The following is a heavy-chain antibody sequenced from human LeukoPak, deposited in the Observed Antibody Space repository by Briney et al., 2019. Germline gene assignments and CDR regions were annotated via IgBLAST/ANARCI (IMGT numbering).Heavy chain of an antibody. CDR2: IYHSGST. V-gene: IGHV4-30-2*01. J-gene: IGHJ4*02. D-gene: IGHD3-10*01. Sequence: SSQTLSLTCAVSGGSISSGGYSRSWIRQPPGKGLEWIGYIYHSGSTYYNPSLKSRVTISVDRSKNQFSLKLSSVTAADTAVYYCASFIDYYGSGYYFDYWGQGTLVTVSS. CDR1: GGSISSGGYS. CDR3: ASFIDYYGSGYYFDY.